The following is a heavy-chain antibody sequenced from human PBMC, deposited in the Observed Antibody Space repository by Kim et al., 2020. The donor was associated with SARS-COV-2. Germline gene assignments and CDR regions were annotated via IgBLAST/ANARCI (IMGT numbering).Heavy chain of an antibody. Sequence: GGSLRLSCGGSGFIFSDAWMSWVRQPPGKGLEWIGRIRSKRDGGTADYAAPVEGRFSISRDDLENTMSLYMNILKIEDTAMYYCTKVGGTVGDNWGQGT. CDR2: IRSKRDGGTA. CDR3: TKVGGTVGDN. CDR1: GFIFSDAW. D-gene: IGHD6-19*01. J-gene: IGHJ4*02. V-gene: IGHV3-15*01.